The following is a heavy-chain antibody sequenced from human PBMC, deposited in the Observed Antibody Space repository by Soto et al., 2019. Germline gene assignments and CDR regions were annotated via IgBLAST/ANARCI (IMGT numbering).Heavy chain of an antibody. J-gene: IGHJ4*02. Sequence: GGSLRLSCAASGFTFSSYGMHWVRQAPGKGLEWVAVISYDGSNKYYADSVKGRFTISRDNSKNTLYLQMNSLRAEDTAVYYCANRLEPLNTATDYWGQGTLVTVSS. CDR1: GFTFSSYG. CDR3: ANRLEPLNTATDY. CDR2: ISYDGSNK. V-gene: IGHV3-30*18. D-gene: IGHD5-18*01.